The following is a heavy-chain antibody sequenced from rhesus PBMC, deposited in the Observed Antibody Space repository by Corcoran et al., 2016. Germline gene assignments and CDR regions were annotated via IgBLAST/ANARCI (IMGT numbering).Heavy chain of an antibody. CDR2: IYWNDEK. J-gene: IGHJ6*01. V-gene: IGHV2S1*01. Sequence: QVTLKESGPALVKPTQTLTLTCTFSGFSLSTRGMGAAWVRQPPGKALEWLASIYWNDEKYYRTSLKSRLTISKDTSKIQVVLRMTNMDPMDTATYFCARGSITSGTYGLDSWGQGVVVTVSS. CDR3: ARGSITSGTYGLDS. D-gene: IGHD1-38*01. CDR1: GFSLSTRGMG.